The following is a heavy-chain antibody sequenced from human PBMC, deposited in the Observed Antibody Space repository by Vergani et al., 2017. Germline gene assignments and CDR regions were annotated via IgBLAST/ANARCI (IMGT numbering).Heavy chain of an antibody. Sequence: EVQLVESGGGIVKPGGSLRLSCVASVFSFRNAWMNWVRRTPGKGLEWVGRIKSTFDRGTTDYAAAVKGRFTISRDDSKNTLFLQMNVLKTEGIGVYYCTTDPRYCGDGSCYWLRDHHYYGMDVWGQGTTVTVSS. J-gene: IGHJ6*02. D-gene: IGHD2-21*01. V-gene: IGHV3-15*07. CDR2: IKSTFDRGTT. CDR3: TTDPRYCGDGSCYWLRDHHYYGMDV. CDR1: VFSFRNAW.